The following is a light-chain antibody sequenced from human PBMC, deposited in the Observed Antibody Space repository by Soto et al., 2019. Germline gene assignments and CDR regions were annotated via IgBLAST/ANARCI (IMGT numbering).Light chain of an antibody. Sequence: EIVLTQSPGTLSLSPGERATLSCRASQSVSNSYLAWYQQKPGQAPRLLMYGISRRATGIPDRFSGSGSGTDFTLTITRLEPEDFAVYYCQQYVTSSPRTFGQGTKVDIK. J-gene: IGKJ1*01. V-gene: IGKV3-20*01. CDR2: GIS. CDR1: QSVSNSY. CDR3: QQYVTSSPRT.